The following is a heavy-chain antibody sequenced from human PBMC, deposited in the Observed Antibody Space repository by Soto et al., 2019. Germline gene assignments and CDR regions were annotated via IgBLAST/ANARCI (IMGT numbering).Heavy chain of an antibody. V-gene: IGHV4-30-4*01. J-gene: IGHJ5*02. CDR2: IYYSEST. CDR3: ARHSTVWFDP. Sequence: SETLSLTCTVSGVSISSGDYYWSWIRQPPGKGLEWIGYIYYSESTYSNPSLKSRVTISVDTSKNQFSLKLSSVTAADTAVYYCARHSTVWFDPWGQGTLVTVSS. CDR1: GVSISSGDYY. D-gene: IGHD4-17*01.